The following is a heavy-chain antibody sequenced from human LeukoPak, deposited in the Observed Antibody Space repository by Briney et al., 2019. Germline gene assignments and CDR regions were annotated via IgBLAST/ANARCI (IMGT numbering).Heavy chain of an antibody. Sequence: PSETLSLTCTVSGGSVSSGNYYWSWIRQPPGKGLEWIGYIYYSGSTNYNPSLKSRVTISVDTSKNQFSLKLSSVTAADTAVYYCARTYGYNWFDPWGQGTLVTVSS. CDR3: ARTYGYNWFDP. J-gene: IGHJ5*02. V-gene: IGHV4-61*01. CDR2: IYYSGST. CDR1: GGSVSSGNYY. D-gene: IGHD3-10*01.